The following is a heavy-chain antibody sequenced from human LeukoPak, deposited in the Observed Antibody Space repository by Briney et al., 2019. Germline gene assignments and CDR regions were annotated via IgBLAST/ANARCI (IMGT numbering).Heavy chain of an antibody. CDR1: GGSFSTYA. CDR2: INPSGGST. CDR3: AGVLVGAIGNYFDY. J-gene: IGHJ4*02. D-gene: IGHD1-26*01. Sequence: ASVKVSCKASGGSFSTYAISWVRQAPGQGLERMGMINPSGGSTNYAQKFQGRVTMTRDTSTSTVYLELSSLRSEDTAVYYCAGVLVGAIGNYFDYWGQGTLVTVAS. V-gene: IGHV1-46*01.